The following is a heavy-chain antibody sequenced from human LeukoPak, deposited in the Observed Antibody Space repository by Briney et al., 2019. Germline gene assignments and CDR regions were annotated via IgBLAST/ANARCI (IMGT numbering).Heavy chain of an antibody. CDR2: ISTNGNTV. CDR3: ARGPPFSPHYYYYFGMDV. Sequence: NPGGSLRLSCAASGFTFSDYYMSWIRQAPGKGLEWVSYISTNGNTVYYADSVKGRFTVSRDNAKNSLYLQMNSLRAEDTAVYYCARGPPFSPHYYYYFGMDVWGQGTTVTVSS. J-gene: IGHJ6*02. CDR1: GFTFSDYY. V-gene: IGHV3-11*01.